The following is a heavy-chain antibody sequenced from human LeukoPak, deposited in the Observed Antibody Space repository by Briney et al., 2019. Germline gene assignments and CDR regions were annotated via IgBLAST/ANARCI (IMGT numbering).Heavy chain of an antibody. CDR2: ISSSSSYI. Sequence: PGGSLRLSCAASGFTFGSYAMSWVRQAPGKGLEWVSSISSSSSYIYYADSVKGRFTISRDNAKTSLYLQMNSLRAEDTAVYYCARDLSGVTGYTYGRGIDYWGQGTLVTVSS. V-gene: IGHV3-21*01. CDR3: ARDLSGVTGYTYGRGIDY. J-gene: IGHJ4*02. D-gene: IGHD5-18*01. CDR1: GFTFGSYA.